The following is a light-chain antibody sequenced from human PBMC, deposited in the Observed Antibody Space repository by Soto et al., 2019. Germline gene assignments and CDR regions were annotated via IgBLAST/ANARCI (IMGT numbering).Light chain of an antibody. J-gene: IGKJ1*01. CDR1: ETVAGSY. CDR2: GAS. V-gene: IGKV3-20*01. Sequence: EIVSTQSPGTLSLSPGERATLSCRASETVAGSYLAWYQQKPGQAPRLLIHGASTRATGIADRFSGSGSGTDFTLTISRLEPEDFAVYYCQLYGTSPKTFGQGTKVEI. CDR3: QLYGTSPKT.